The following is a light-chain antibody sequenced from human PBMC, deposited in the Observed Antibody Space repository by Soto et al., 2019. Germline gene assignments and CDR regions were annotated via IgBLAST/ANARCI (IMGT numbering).Light chain of an antibody. CDR3: QPYNVWPLT. Sequence: EIVMTQSPATLSVSPGERATLSCRASQSVSSNVAWYQQKPGQTPKLLIYVASTRATGIPARFSGSVSGTEFTLTISSLQSEDFAVYYCQPYNVWPLTFGGGTKVAFK. CDR1: QSVSSN. CDR2: VAS. V-gene: IGKV3-15*01. J-gene: IGKJ4*01.